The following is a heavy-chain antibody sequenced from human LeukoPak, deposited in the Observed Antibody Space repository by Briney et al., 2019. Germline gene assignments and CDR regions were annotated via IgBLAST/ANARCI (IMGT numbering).Heavy chain of an antibody. CDR3: AGDVTIFGVVTMYYFDY. D-gene: IGHD3-3*01. V-gene: IGHV1-2*02. Sequence: ASVKVSCKASGYTFTGYYMRWVRQAPGQGLEWMGWINPNSGGTNYAQKFQGRVTMTRDTSISTAYMELSRLRSDDTAVYYCAGDVTIFGVVTMYYFDYWGQGTLVTVSS. CDR2: INPNSGGT. J-gene: IGHJ4*02. CDR1: GYTFTGYY.